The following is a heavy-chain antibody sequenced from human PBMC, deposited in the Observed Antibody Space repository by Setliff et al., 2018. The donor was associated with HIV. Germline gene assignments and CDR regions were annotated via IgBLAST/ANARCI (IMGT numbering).Heavy chain of an antibody. CDR1: GFSFGTYA. CDR2: IYSTGITT. D-gene: IGHD1-26*01. Sequence: PGGSLRLSCAASGFSFGTYAMTWVRQAPGKGLEWVSLIYSTGITTYYADSVKGRFTISRDNAKNTLYLQMNGLRAEDTAVYYCARDVVGATGYWGQGALVTVSS. V-gene: IGHV3-23*03. J-gene: IGHJ4*02. CDR3: ARDVVGATGY.